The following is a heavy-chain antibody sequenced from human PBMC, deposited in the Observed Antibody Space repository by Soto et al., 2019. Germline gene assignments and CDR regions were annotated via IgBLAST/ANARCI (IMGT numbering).Heavy chain of an antibody. D-gene: IGHD3-3*01. V-gene: IGHV4-39*01. J-gene: IGHJ5*02. CDR3: ARAVGLRFLEWSYNWFDP. CDR2: IFYSGST. CDR1: GGSISSSRSY. Sequence: TSETLSLTCNVSGGSISSSRSYWAWIRQPPGKGLEWIANIFYSGSTNYNPSLASRVTISVDTSKNQFSLKLSSVTAADTAVYYFARAVGLRFLEWSYNWFDPWGQGTLVTVSS.